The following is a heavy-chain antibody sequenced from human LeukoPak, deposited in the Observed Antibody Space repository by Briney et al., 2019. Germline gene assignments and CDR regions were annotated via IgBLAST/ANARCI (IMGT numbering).Heavy chain of an antibody. CDR1: GGSISSYY. Sequence: SETLSLTCTVSGGSISSYYWSWIRQPPGKGLEWVGYIYYSGSTNYNPSLKSRVTISVDTSKNQFSLKLSSVTAADTAVYYCARYGSGSYYGWFDPWGQGTLVTVSS. CDR3: ARYGSGSYYGWFDP. V-gene: IGHV4-59*01. CDR2: IYYSGST. J-gene: IGHJ5*02. D-gene: IGHD3-10*01.